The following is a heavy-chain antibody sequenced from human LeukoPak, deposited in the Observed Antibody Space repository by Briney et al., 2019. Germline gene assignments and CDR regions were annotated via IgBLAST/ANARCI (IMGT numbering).Heavy chain of an antibody. CDR3: ARDHCSVANCYEYHYYGMDV. J-gene: IGHJ6*02. D-gene: IGHD2-2*01. CDR1: GGSISSGDYY. Sequence: SETLSLTCTVSGGSISSGDYYWTWIRQHPGKGLEWIGYIYHTGSTYYNPSLRSRVTFSVDTSKNQFSLKVNSVTAADTAVYYCARDHCSVANCYEYHYYGMDVWGQGTTATVYS. CDR2: IYHTGST. V-gene: IGHV4-31*03.